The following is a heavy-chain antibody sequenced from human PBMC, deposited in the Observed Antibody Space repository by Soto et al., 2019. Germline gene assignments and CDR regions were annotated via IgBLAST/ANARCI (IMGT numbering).Heavy chain of an antibody. CDR1: GFSIASSGVG. Sequence: QIALRESGPALVKPTQPLTLTCTLSGFSIASSGVGVAWVRRSPGQGLAWIALMYWVDADRYGPSLGNRLSMSKDTAKNQVVLTMTDMAPSDTATYYCAHPASVGDRDFDYWGQGILVTVSS. J-gene: IGHJ4*02. CDR2: MYWVDAD. D-gene: IGHD1-26*01. V-gene: IGHV2-5*05. CDR3: AHPASVGDRDFDY.